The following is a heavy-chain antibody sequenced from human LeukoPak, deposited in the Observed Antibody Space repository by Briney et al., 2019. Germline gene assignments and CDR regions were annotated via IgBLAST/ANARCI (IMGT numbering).Heavy chain of an antibody. J-gene: IGHJ4*02. Sequence: GGSLRLSCAASGFTFSSYSMNWVRQAPGKGLEWVSYISRTSSNIYYADSVKGRFTISRDSAKNSMYLQMNSLKAEDTAVYYCATDSSSLYGVEYWGRGTLVTVSS. D-gene: IGHD6-13*01. CDR1: GFTFSSYS. V-gene: IGHV3-48*01. CDR2: ISRTSSNI. CDR3: ATDSSSLYGVEY.